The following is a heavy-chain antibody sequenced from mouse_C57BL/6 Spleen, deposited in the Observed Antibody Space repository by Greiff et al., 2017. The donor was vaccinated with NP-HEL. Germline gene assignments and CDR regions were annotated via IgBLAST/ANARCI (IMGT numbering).Heavy chain of an antibody. CDR3: TDYYGSGAWFAY. Sequence: VQLQQSGAELVRPGASVTLSCKASGYTFTDYEMHWVKQTPVHGLEWIGAIDPETGGTAYNQKFKGKAILTADKSSSTAYMELRSLTSEDSAVYYCTDYYGSGAWFAYWGQGTLVTVSA. CDR2: IDPETGGT. D-gene: IGHD1-1*01. J-gene: IGHJ3*01. CDR1: GYTFTDYE. V-gene: IGHV1-15*01.